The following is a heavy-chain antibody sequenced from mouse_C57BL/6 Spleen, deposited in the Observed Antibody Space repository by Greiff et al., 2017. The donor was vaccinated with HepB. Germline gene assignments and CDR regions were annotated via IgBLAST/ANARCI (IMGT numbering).Heavy chain of an antibody. CDR3: ARHDYDSFAY. Sequence: KLVESGGDLVKPGGSLKLSCAASGFTFSSYGMSWVRQTPDKRLAWVATISSGGSYTYYPDSVKGRFTISRDHAKKTLYLQMSSLKSEDTAMYYWARHDYDSFAYWGQGTLVTVSA. D-gene: IGHD2-4*01. CDR1: GFTFSSYG. CDR2: ISSGGSYT. V-gene: IGHV5-6*02. J-gene: IGHJ3*01.